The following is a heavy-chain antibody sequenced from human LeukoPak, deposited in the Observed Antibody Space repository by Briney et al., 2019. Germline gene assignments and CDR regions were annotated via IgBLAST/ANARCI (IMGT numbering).Heavy chain of an antibody. CDR2: VYYSGNT. V-gene: IGHV4-34*01. Sequence: SETLSLTCAVYGGSFSGYYWGWIRQPPGKGLEWIGSVYYSGNTYYNPSLKSRVTILLDTSKNQFSLKLSSVTAADTAVYYCAGNYYGSGSYYSEDRYWGQGTLVTVSS. D-gene: IGHD3-10*01. CDR3: AGNYYGSGSYYSEDRY. J-gene: IGHJ4*02. CDR1: GGSFSGYY.